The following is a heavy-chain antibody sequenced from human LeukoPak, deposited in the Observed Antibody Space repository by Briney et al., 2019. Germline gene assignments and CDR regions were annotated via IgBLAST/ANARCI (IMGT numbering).Heavy chain of an antibody. V-gene: IGHV3-21*04. Sequence: GGSLRLSCAASGFTFSSYSMNWVRQAPGKGLEWVSSISSSSSYIYYADSVKGRFTISRDNSKNTLYLQMNSLRAEDTAVYYCARDYSDGFDYWGQGTLVTVSS. CDR1: GFTFSSYS. J-gene: IGHJ4*02. D-gene: IGHD5-24*01. CDR3: ARDYSDGFDY. CDR2: ISSSSSYI.